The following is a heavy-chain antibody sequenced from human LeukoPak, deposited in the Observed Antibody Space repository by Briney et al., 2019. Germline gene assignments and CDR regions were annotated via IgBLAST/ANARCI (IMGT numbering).Heavy chain of an antibody. Sequence: SQTLSLTCTVSGGSISSGGYYWSWIRQHPGKGLEWIGYIYYSGSTYYNPSLKSRVTISVDTSKNQFSLKLSSVTAADTAVYYCARDRPPLKYGTGGMDVWGQGTTVTVSS. J-gene: IGHJ6*02. CDR3: ARDRPPLKYGTGGMDV. CDR1: GGSISSGGYY. D-gene: IGHD1-26*01. V-gene: IGHV4-31*03. CDR2: IYYSGST.